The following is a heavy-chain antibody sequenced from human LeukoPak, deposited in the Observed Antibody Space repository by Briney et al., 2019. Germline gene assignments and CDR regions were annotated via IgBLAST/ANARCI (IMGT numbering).Heavy chain of an antibody. J-gene: IGHJ4*02. Sequence: GGSLRPSCAASGFIFSSYSMNWVRQAPGKGLEWVSYISSSSSTIYYADSVKGRFTISRDNAKNSLYLQMNSLRAEDTAVYYCARVRGDYGDYFDYWGQGTLVTVSS. CDR3: ARVRGDYGDYFDY. V-gene: IGHV3-48*01. CDR1: GFIFSSYS. CDR2: ISSSSSTI. D-gene: IGHD4-17*01.